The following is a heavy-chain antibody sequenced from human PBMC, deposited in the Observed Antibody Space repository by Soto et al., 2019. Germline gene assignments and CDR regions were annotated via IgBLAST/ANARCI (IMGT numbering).Heavy chain of an antibody. CDR1: GFTFSSYS. V-gene: IGHV3-21*01. Sequence: GGSVRLSCAASGFTFSSYSMNWVRQAPGKGLEWVSSISSSSSYIYYADSVKGRFTISRDNAKNSLYLQMNSLRAEDTAVYYCARDYYYDSSGYYYVGYGMDVWGQGTTVTVSS. J-gene: IGHJ6*02. D-gene: IGHD3-22*01. CDR2: ISSSSSYI. CDR3: ARDYYYDSSGYYYVGYGMDV.